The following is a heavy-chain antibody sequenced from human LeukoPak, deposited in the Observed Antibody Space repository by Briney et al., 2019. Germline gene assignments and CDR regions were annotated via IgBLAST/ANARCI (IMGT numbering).Heavy chain of an antibody. V-gene: IGHV4-39*01. CDR1: GGSVSSSSY. CDR2: IYYSGST. Sequence: SETLSLTCTVSGGSVSSSSYWGWILQPPGKGLEWIGSIYYSGSTHYSPSLKSRVTISLDPSKNQFSLKLSSLTAADTAIYYCASGYTAAGRRFDPWGQGTLVTVSS. D-gene: IGHD6-13*01. J-gene: IGHJ5*02. CDR3: ASGYTAAGRRFDP.